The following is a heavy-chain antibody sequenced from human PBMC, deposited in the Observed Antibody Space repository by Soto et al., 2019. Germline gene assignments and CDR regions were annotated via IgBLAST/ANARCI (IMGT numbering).Heavy chain of an antibody. Sequence: ASVKVSCKASGYTFTSYGISWGRQAPGQGLEWMGWISAYNGNTNYAQKLQGRVTMTTDTSTSTAYMELRSLRSDDTAVYYCARDKHVELGIWNYFDYWGQETLVTISS. CDR3: ARDKHVELGIWNYFDY. V-gene: IGHV1-18*01. CDR2: ISAYNGNT. D-gene: IGHD7-27*01. J-gene: IGHJ4*02. CDR1: GYTFTSYG.